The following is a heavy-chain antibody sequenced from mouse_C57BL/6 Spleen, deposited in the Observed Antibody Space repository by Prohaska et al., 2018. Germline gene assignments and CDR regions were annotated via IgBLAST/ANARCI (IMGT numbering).Heavy chain of an antibody. J-gene: IGHJ2*01. CDR1: GYTFTTYG. CDR2: INTYSGVP. D-gene: IGHD1-1*01. CDR3: AIYYGSRYFDY. Sequence: CKASGYTFTTYGMSWVKQAPGKGLKWMGWINTYSGVPTYADDFKGRFAFSLETSASTAYLQINNLKNEDTATYFCAIYYGSRYFDYWGQGTTLTVSS. V-gene: IGHV9-3*01.